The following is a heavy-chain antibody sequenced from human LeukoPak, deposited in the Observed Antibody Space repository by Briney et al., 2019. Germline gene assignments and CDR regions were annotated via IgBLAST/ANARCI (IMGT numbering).Heavy chain of an antibody. D-gene: IGHD3-3*01. CDR2: INHSGST. CDR1: GGSFSGYY. J-gene: IGHJ3*02. V-gene: IGHV4-34*01. CDR3: ARVHYDFWSGYPTYAFDI. Sequence: PSETLSLTCAVYGGSFSGYYWSWLRQPPGKGLEWSGEINHSGSTNYNPSLKSRVTISVDTSKNQFSLKLSSVTAADTAVYYCARVHYDFWSGYPTYAFDIWGQGTMVTVSS.